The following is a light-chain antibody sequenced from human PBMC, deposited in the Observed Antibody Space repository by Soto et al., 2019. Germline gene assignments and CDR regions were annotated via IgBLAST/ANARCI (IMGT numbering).Light chain of an antibody. CDR3: ASHTTSGTWV. CDR2: EVN. V-gene: IGLV2-14*01. CDR1: SSDVGAYNH. Sequence: QSALTQAASASGSPGQSITISCTGTSSDVGAYNHVSWYQQRPGKAPKVVIFEVNNRPSGVSSRFSGSKSGNTASLTISGLQTEDEADYYCASHTTSGTWVFGGGTKVTVL. J-gene: IGLJ3*02.